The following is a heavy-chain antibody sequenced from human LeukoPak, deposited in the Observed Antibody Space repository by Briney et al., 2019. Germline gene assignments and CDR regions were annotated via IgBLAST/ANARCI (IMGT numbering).Heavy chain of an antibody. V-gene: IGHV3-30*18. J-gene: IGHJ4*02. CDR1: GFAFSDYG. CDR3: AKGGYSPPNY. D-gene: IGHD5-12*01. CDR2: ISYDGSNR. Sequence: PGGSLRLSCAASGFAFSDYGMHWVRQAPGKGLEWVAVISYDGSNRYYADSVKGRFTISRDNSKNTLYLQMNSLRAEDTAVYYCAKGGYSPPNYWGQGTLVTVSS.